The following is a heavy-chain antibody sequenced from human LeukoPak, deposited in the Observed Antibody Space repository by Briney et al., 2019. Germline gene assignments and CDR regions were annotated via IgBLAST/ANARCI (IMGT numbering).Heavy chain of an antibody. Sequence: GGSLRLSCAAAGFTFNTYGMHWLRQAPGKGLEWVALIWYDGSNKYYADSVKGRSTISRDNSRDTLFLQMNSLRVEDSAVYYCARDRGTNIVNAGLRPGYIDCWGQGTLVTVSS. J-gene: IGHJ4*02. CDR1: GFTFNTYG. CDR3: ARDRGTNIVNAGLRPGYIDC. D-gene: IGHD5-12*01. V-gene: IGHV3-33*01. CDR2: IWYDGSNK.